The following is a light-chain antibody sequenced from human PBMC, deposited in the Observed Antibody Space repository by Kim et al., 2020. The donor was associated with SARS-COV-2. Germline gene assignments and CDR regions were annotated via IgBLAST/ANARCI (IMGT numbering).Light chain of an antibody. J-gene: IGLJ2*01. CDR2: RNN. CDR3: ASWDDSLSGLV. CDR1: SPNIGSDY. Sequence: GQRVTISCSGSSPNIGSDYASWYQQLPGTAPKVLIYRNNQRPSGVPDRFSGSKSDTSASLAISGLRSEDEGDYYCASWDDSLSGLVFGGGTQLTVL. V-gene: IGLV1-47*01.